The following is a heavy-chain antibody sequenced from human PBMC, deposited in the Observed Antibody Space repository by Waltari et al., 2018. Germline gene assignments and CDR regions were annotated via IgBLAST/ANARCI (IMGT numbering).Heavy chain of an antibody. Sequence: QVQLQESGPGLVKPSETLSLTCTVSGGSISSYYWSWIRQPPGKGLEWIGYIYYSGSTNSNPSLKSRVTISVDTSKNQFSLKLSSVTAADTAVYYCARGSVAGTSYWGQGTLVTVSS. V-gene: IGHV4-59*01. CDR1: GGSISSYY. J-gene: IGHJ4*02. D-gene: IGHD6-19*01. CDR3: ARGSVAGTSY. CDR2: IYYSGST.